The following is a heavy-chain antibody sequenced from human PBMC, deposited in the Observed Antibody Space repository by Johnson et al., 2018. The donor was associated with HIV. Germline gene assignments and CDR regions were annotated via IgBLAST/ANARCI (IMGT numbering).Heavy chain of an antibody. D-gene: IGHD3-22*01. CDR1: GFTVSSNY. CDR3: ASSVNVQGGYDI. CDR2: ISSDGRT. Sequence: VQLVESGGGVVQPGRSLRLSCAASGFTVSSNYMIWVRLAPGAGLEWVSGISSDGRTHYPDSVKGRFSISRDNSKNTLSLQMNSVRADDTAVYFCASSVNVQGGYDIWGQGTMVTASS. V-gene: IGHV3-66*01. J-gene: IGHJ3*02.